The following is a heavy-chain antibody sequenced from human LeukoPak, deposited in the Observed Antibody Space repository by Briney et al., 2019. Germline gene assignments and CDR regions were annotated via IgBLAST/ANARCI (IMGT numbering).Heavy chain of an antibody. V-gene: IGHV1-18*01. D-gene: IGHD3-10*01. CDR2: ISDYNGNT. Sequence: GASVKVSCKASGYTFTSYGISWVRQAPGQGLEWMGWISDYNGNTNYAQKLQGRVTMTTDTSTSTAYMELRSLRSDDTAVYYCAREHYGSGSYWFDPWGQGTLVTVSS. CDR3: AREHYGSGSYWFDP. J-gene: IGHJ5*02. CDR1: GYTFTSYG.